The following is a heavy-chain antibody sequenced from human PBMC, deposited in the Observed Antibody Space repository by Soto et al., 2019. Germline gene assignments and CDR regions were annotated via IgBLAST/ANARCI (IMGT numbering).Heavy chain of an antibody. Sequence: ASVKVSCKASGYTFSSYSLHWVRQAPGQRLEWMGWINGGSGNTQYSQNFQGRVTITRDTSASTVYMDLTSLRSDDTAFYYCAREIIASGYDCWGQGTLVTVSS. CDR3: AREIIASGYDC. V-gene: IGHV1-3*01. CDR2: INGGSGNT. CDR1: GYTFSSYS. D-gene: IGHD2-21*01. J-gene: IGHJ4*02.